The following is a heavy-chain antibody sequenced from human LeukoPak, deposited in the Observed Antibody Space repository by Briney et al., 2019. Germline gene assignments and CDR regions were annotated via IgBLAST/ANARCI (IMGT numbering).Heavy chain of an antibody. CDR1: GFTFSSYS. Sequence: GGSLRLSCAASGFTFSSYSMNLVRQAPGKGLEWVSYISRGSSTIYYADSVKGRFSISRDNVKRSLFLHMSSLRDGDTAVYYCARETYCDNSYYYYGMDVWGQGTTVTVSS. J-gene: IGHJ6*02. V-gene: IGHV3-48*02. CDR2: ISRGSSTI. D-gene: IGHD4-23*01. CDR3: ARETYCDNSYYYYGMDV.